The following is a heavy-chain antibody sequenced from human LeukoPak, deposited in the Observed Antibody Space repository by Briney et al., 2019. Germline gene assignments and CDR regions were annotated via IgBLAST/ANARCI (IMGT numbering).Heavy chain of an antibody. CDR1: GYTFTGYY. D-gene: IGHD3-9*01. J-gene: IGHJ4*02. Sequence: ASVKVSCKASGYTFTGYYMHWVRQAPGQGLEWMGWINPNSGGTNYAQKFQGRVTMTRDTSISTAYMELSRLRSDDTAEYYCASYGMGYFDWLLPTTNQLLGYWGQGTLVTVSS. V-gene: IGHV1-2*02. CDR3: ASYGMGYFDWLLPTTNQLLGY. CDR2: INPNSGGT.